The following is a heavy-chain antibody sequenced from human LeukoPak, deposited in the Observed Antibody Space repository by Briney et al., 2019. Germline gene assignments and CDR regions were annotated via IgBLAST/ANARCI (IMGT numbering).Heavy chain of an antibody. V-gene: IGHV4-34*01. J-gene: IGHJ3*02. CDR2: INHSGST. CDR3: ARGLGYSYAEGDAFDI. Sequence: PSQTLSLTCAVYGGSFSGYYCSSIRQPPGKGLEWIGEINHSGSTNYNPSLKSRVTISVDTSKNQFSLKLSSVTAADTAVYYCARGLGYSYAEGDAFDIWGQGTMVTVSS. D-gene: IGHD5-18*01. CDR1: GGSFSGYY.